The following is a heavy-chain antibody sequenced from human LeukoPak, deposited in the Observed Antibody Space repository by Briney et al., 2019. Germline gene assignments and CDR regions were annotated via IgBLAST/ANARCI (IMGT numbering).Heavy chain of an antibody. CDR1: GFTFSSDA. CDR2: TRYDGSNK. J-gene: IGHJ4*02. Sequence: GGSLRLSCAASGFTFSSDAMSWVRQAPGKGLEWVAFTRYDGSNKYYADSVKGRFTISRDNSKNTLYLQMNSLRAEDTAVYYCAKDSIAGGRGIDYWGQGTLVTVSS. V-gene: IGHV3-30*02. CDR3: AKDSIAGGRGIDY. D-gene: IGHD1-26*01.